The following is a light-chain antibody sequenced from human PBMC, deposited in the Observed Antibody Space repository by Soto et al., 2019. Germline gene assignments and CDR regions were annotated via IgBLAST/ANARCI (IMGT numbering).Light chain of an antibody. J-gene: IGKJ1*01. CDR2: KAS. V-gene: IGKV1-5*03. CDR3: QQYDSFST. Sequence: DIQMTQSPSTLSASVVDRVTITCRASQSVGRWLACYQQKPGRAPTVLIYKASTLKYGVPPRFSGSGSGTEFSLTISSLQPDDSATYFCQQYDSFSTFGQGTKVDIK. CDR1: QSVGRW.